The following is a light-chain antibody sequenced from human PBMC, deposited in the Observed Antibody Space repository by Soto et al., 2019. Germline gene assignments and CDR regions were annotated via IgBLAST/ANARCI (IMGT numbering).Light chain of an antibody. CDR1: QSVSSSY. CDR3: QQYGSSRT. Sequence: EIVLTQSPGTLSLSPGERATLSCRASQSVSSSYLAWYQQKPGQAPRLLIYGASSRATGIPDRFSGSGSGTXXTLTISRLEPEDFAVYYCQQYGSSRTFGQGTKVEIK. V-gene: IGKV3-20*01. CDR2: GAS. J-gene: IGKJ1*01.